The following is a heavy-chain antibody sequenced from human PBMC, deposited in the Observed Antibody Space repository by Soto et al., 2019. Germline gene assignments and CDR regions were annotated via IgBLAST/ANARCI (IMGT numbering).Heavy chain of an antibody. CDR1: GGSISSGGYY. Sequence: SETLSLTCTVSGGSISSGGYYWSWIRQHPEKGLEWIGYIYYSGSTYYNPSLKSRVTISVDTSKNQFSLKLSSVTAADTAVYYCARGEVDCSSTSCHQYYYYGMDVWGQGTTVTVSS. CDR3: ARGEVDCSSTSCHQYYYYGMDV. V-gene: IGHV4-31*03. J-gene: IGHJ6*02. D-gene: IGHD2-2*01. CDR2: IYYSGST.